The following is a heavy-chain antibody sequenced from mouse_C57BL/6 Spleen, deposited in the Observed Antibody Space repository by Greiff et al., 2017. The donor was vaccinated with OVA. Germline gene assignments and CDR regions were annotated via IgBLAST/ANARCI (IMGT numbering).Heavy chain of an antibody. CDR1: GYAFSSSW. J-gene: IGHJ2*01. CDR2: IYPGDGDT. D-gene: IGHD1-1*01. CDR3: AREGYYGSYFDY. Sequence: VQLKQSGPELVKPGASVKISCKASGYAFSSSWMNWVKQRPGKGLEWIGRIYPGDGDTNYNGKFKGKATLTADKSSSTAYMQLSSLTSEDSAVYFCAREGYYGSYFDYWGQGTTLTVSS. V-gene: IGHV1-82*01.